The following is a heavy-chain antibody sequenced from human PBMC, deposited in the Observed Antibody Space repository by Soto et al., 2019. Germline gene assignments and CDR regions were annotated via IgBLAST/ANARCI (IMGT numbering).Heavy chain of an antibody. Sequence: GGSLRLSCAASGFTFSSYSMNWVRQAPGKGLEWVSSISSSSSYIYYADLVKGRFTVSRDNAKNSLYLQMNSLRAEDTAVYYCARDIADYGDLPDYWGQGTLVTVSS. CDR2: ISSSSSYI. V-gene: IGHV3-21*01. D-gene: IGHD4-17*01. J-gene: IGHJ4*02. CDR1: GFTFSSYS. CDR3: ARDIADYGDLPDY.